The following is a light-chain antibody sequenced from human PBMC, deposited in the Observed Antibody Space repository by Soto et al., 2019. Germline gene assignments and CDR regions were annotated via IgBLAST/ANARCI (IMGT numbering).Light chain of an antibody. V-gene: IGKV1-6*01. J-gene: IGKJ1*01. CDR2: AAS. CDR1: QGIRNE. Sequence: AIQMTQSPSSLSASVGDRVTITCRASQGIRNELGWYQQRPGKAPKLLIYAASTLESGVPSRFSASGSGTDFTLTISSQRPEDFATYYCLQDSKYPRTFGQGTKVEIK. CDR3: LQDSKYPRT.